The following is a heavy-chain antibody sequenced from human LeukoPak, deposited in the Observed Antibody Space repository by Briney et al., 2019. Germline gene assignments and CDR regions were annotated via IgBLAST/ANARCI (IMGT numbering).Heavy chain of an antibody. V-gene: IGHV3-48*03. D-gene: IGHD6-19*01. CDR3: VTYHSSGPFDY. J-gene: IGHJ4*02. Sequence: GGSLRLSCAASAFTFSSYEMNWVRQAPGKGLEWVSYISSSGSTIYYADSVKGRFTISRDNAKNSLYLQMNSLRAEDTAVYYCVTYHSSGPFDYWGQGTLVTVSS. CDR2: ISSSGSTI. CDR1: AFTFSSYE.